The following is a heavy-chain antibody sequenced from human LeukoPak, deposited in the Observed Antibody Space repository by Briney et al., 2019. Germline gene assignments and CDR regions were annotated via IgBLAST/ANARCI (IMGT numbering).Heavy chain of an antibody. D-gene: IGHD2-15*01. CDR2: IYYSGST. Sequence: SETLSLTCTVSSGSISSYYWSWIRQPPGKGLEWIGYIYYSGSTSYNPSLRSRVTISVDTSKNQFSLQLNSVTAADTAFYYCARTYCSGGSCHFDYWGQGTLVTVSS. V-gene: IGHV4-59*08. CDR3: ARTYCSGGSCHFDY. J-gene: IGHJ4*02. CDR1: SGSISSYY.